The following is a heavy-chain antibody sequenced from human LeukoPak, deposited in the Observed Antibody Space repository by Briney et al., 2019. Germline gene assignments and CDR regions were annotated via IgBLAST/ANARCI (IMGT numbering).Heavy chain of an antibody. V-gene: IGHV3-30*02. D-gene: IGHD2-15*01. J-gene: IGHJ6*03. Sequence: GGSLRLSCAASGFTFSTYGMHWVRQAPGKGLEWVGFTRYDGSNKYYADFVKGRFTISRDNSKNTLYLQMNSLRAEDTALYYCAKDIGSNYYYYMDVWGKGTTVTISS. CDR1: GFTFSTYG. CDR2: TRYDGSNK. CDR3: AKDIGSNYYYYMDV.